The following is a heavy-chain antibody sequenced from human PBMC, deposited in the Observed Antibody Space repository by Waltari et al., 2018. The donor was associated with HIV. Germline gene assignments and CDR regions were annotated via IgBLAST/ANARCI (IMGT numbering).Heavy chain of an antibody. CDR3: ARHREYDYSNLVPYYYYGMDV. D-gene: IGHD4-4*01. CDR1: GGSISSSCYY. V-gene: IGHV4-39*01. CDR2: IYYSGST. J-gene: IGHJ6*02. Sequence: QLQLQESGPGLVKPSETLSLTCTVSGGSISSSCYYWGWFRQPPGKGREWIGSIYYSGSTYYNPSLKSRVTISVDTSKNQFSLKLSSVTAADTAVYYCARHREYDYSNLVPYYYYGMDVWGQGTTVTVSS.